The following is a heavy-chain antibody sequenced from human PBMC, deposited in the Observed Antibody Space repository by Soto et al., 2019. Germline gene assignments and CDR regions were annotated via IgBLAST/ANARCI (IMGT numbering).Heavy chain of an antibody. D-gene: IGHD1-7*01. CDR3: AKDADGNYNCDY. V-gene: IGHV3-30*18. J-gene: IGHJ4*02. Sequence: QVQLVESGGGVVQPGRSLRLSCTASGFPFSDYGMHWVRQAPGKGLEWVAVISYDGSKIFYPDSLKGRFSISRDNSKNTIYLQMNSVRAEDTAVYYCAKDADGNYNCDYWGQGILVTVSS. CDR2: ISYDGSKI. CDR1: GFPFSDYG.